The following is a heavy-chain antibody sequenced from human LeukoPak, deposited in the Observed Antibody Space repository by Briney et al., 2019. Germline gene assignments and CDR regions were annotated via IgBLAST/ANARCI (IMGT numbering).Heavy chain of an antibody. CDR2: VYTNDGST. Sequence: KSSETLSLTCTVSGGSISSYYWSWVRQPPGKGLEWIGYVYTNDGSTKYNPSLKSRVTMSVDTSKNQISLKLSSVTAADTAIYYCARRQTYFDYWGQGTLVTVSS. V-gene: IGHV4-4*09. CDR3: ARRQTYFDY. J-gene: IGHJ4*02. CDR1: GGSISSYY.